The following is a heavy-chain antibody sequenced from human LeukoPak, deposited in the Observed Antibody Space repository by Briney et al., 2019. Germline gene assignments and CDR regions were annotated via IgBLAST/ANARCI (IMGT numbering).Heavy chain of an antibody. CDR2: ISWNSGSI. J-gene: IGHJ4*02. V-gene: IGHV3-9*01. CDR3: AKDYASGWLSLYFDY. CDR1: GFTFDDYA. Sequence: GGSLRLSCAASGFTFDDYAMHWVRQAPGKGLEWVSGISWNSGSIGYADSVKGRFTISRDNAKNSLYLQMNSLRAEDTALYYCAKDYASGWLSLYFDYWGQGTLVTVSS. D-gene: IGHD6-19*01.